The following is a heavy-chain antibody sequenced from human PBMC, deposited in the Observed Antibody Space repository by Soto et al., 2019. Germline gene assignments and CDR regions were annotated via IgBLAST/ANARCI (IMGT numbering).Heavy chain of an antibody. CDR1: GGSVSSGSYY. Sequence: QVQLQESGPGLVKPSETLSLTGTVSGGSVSSGSYYWSWIRQPPGKGLEWIGYIYYSGSTNYNPSLKSRVTISVDTSKNQFSLKLSSVTAADTAVYYCARSPTGSISFDIWGQGTMVTVSS. CDR3: ARSPTGSISFDI. V-gene: IGHV4-61*01. D-gene: IGHD2-21*01. J-gene: IGHJ3*02. CDR2: IYYSGST.